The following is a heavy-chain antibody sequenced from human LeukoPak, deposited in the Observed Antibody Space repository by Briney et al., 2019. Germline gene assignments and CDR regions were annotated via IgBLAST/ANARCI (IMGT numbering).Heavy chain of an antibody. D-gene: IGHD1/OR15-1a*01. J-gene: IGHJ3*02. CDR1: GGSFRSRHYL. Sequence: TSETLSLTCTVSGGSFRSRHYLWSWIRQTPGEGLEWIRYISYSGSAYYNPSLKSRVTISIDTSNSQFSLRLRSVTAADTAVYYCAREVNIQADSDAFDIWGPGTTVTVSS. CDR3: AREVNIQADSDAFDI. V-gene: IGHV4-30-4*08. CDR2: ISYSGSA.